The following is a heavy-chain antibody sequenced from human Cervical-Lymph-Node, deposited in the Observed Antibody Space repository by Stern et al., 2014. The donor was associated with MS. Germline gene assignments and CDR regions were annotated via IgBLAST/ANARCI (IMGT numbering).Heavy chain of an antibody. J-gene: IGHJ4*02. D-gene: IGHD5-24*01. CDR1: GFTFSSYG. CDR3: ARGHIPYAYNYLFDY. CDR2: AWYDGSTA. V-gene: IGHV3-33*01. Sequence: VQLVESGGGVVQPGTSLRLSCAASGFTFSSYGMHWVRQAPGQGLEWVALAWYDGSTAYYTNSVKGRFTISRDNSKNTLSLQMNSLTAEDTAVYYCARGHIPYAYNYLFDYWGQGTLVTVSS.